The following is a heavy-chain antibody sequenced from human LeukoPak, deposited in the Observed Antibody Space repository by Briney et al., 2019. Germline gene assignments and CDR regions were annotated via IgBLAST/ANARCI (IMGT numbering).Heavy chain of an antibody. D-gene: IGHD6-13*01. J-gene: IGHJ4*02. CDR1: GFTFSSYG. V-gene: IGHV3-30*02. CDR3: AKDLIAAAGTNLDY. CDR2: TRYDGSNK. Sequence: GGSLRLSCAASGFTFSSYGMHWVRQAPGKGLEWVAFTRYDGSNKYYADSVKGRFTISRDNSKNTLYLQMNSLRAEDTAVYYCAKDLIAAAGTNLDYWGQGTLVTVSS.